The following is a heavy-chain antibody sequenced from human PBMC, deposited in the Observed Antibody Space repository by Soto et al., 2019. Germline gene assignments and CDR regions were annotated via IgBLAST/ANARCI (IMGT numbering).Heavy chain of an antibody. J-gene: IGHJ4*02. CDR3: ARDRDWNLDY. Sequence: GASVKVSCKASGYSFTTYGMTWVRQAPGQGLEWMGWISTDKGNTKYAQNFQGRATLTTDTSTSTAYMELRSLRSDDTAVYYCARDRDWNLDYWGQGTLVTVSS. CDR2: ISTDKGNT. CDR1: GYSFTTYG. V-gene: IGHV1-18*01. D-gene: IGHD2-21*02.